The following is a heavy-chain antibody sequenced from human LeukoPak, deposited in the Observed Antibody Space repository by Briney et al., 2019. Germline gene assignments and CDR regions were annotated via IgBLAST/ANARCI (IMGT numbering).Heavy chain of an antibody. V-gene: IGHV4-59*01. CDR2: IYYSGST. D-gene: IGHD5-24*01. CDR3: ARVAMATIGVGAFDI. CDR1: GGSISHYY. J-gene: IGHJ3*02. Sequence: PSETLSLTCTVSGGSISHYYWTWIRQPPGKGLEWIGYIYYSGSTSYNPSLKSRVSITVDTPKSQFSLKLSSVTAADTAVYYCARVAMATIGVGAFDIWGQGTVVTVSS.